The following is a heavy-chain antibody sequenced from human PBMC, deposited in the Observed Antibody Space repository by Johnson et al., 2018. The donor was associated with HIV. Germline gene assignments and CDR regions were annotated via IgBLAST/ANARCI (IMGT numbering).Heavy chain of an antibody. CDR3: PIDAFDT. V-gene: IGHV3-30*04. J-gene: IGHJ3*02. Sequence: VQLVESGGGLIQPGKSLRLSCAASGFTFADYAMHWVHQAPGKGLEWVADISYDGTNKYYADSVKGRFTISRDNSKNTLSLQMNSPRDYYGSGNYYPIDAFDTWGPGTRVTVSS. CDR2: ISYDGTNK. CDR1: GFTFADYA. D-gene: IGHD3-10*01.